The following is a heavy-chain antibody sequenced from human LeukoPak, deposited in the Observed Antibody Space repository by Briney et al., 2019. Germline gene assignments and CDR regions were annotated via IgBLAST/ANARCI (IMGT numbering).Heavy chain of an antibody. CDR1: GGSISTGGYY. CDR2: NYYSGST. V-gene: IGHV4-31*03. J-gene: IGHJ4*02. CDR3: ARDYYDSSGYYVHGDY. D-gene: IGHD3-22*01. Sequence: SQTLSLTCTVSGGSISTGGYYWGWIRQHPGKGLEWIGYNYYSGSTYYDPSLKSRVTISVDTSRNQFSLKLSSVTAADTAVYYCARDYYDSSGYYVHGDYWGQGTLVAVSS.